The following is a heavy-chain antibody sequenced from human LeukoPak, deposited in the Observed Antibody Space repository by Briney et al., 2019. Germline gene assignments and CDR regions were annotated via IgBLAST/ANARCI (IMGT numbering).Heavy chain of an antibody. J-gene: IGHJ4*02. D-gene: IGHD3-22*01. CDR1: GGSFSSYY. CDR3: ARVQDFDTSAYYLGY. Sequence: PSETLSLTCAVYGGSFSSYYWSWIRQSPGKGLEWIAEINHRGDTNYNPSLKSRVTISVDTSKNQFSLKLSSVTAADTAVYYCARVQDFDTSAYYLGYWGQGNLVTVSS. CDR2: INHRGDT. V-gene: IGHV4-34*01.